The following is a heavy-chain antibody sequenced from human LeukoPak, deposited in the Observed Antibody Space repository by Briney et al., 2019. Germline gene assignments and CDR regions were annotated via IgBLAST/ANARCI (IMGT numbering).Heavy chain of an antibody. D-gene: IGHD3-10*01. Sequence: GGSLRLSCAASGFTFSSYGMHWVRQAPGKGLEWVAFIRYDGSNKYYADSVKGRFTISRDNSKSTLFLQMNNLRAEDTALYYCARAPVWFGEWYFDYWGQGTLVTVSS. CDR1: GFTFSSYG. V-gene: IGHV3-30*02. CDR2: IRYDGSNK. CDR3: ARAPVWFGEWYFDY. J-gene: IGHJ4*02.